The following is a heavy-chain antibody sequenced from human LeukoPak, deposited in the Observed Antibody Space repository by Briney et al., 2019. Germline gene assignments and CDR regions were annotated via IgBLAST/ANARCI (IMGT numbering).Heavy chain of an antibody. Sequence: SETLSLTCTVSGGSISSGGYYWSWIRQHPGKGREWIGYIYYSGSTYYNPSLKSRVTISVDTSKTPFSLKLSSVTAADTAVYYCARDGPSTGTRRYFDYWGQGTLVTVSS. CDR3: ARDGPSTGTRRYFDY. CDR2: IYYSGST. J-gene: IGHJ4*02. CDR1: GGSISSGGYY. V-gene: IGHV4-31*03.